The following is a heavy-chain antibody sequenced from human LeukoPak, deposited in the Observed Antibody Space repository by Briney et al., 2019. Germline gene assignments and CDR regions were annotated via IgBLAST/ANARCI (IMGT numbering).Heavy chain of an antibody. V-gene: IGHV3-23*01. CDR2: ISGSGGST. CDR1: GFTFSSYA. CDR3: AKDDNYPQDYYYYGMDV. D-gene: IGHD4-4*01. J-gene: IGHJ6*02. Sequence: GGSLRLSCAASGFTFSSYAMSWVRQAPGKGLEWVSAISGSGGSTYYADSVKGRFTISRDNSKNTLYLQMNSLRVEDTAVYYCAKDDNYPQDYYYYGMDVWGQGTTVTVSS.